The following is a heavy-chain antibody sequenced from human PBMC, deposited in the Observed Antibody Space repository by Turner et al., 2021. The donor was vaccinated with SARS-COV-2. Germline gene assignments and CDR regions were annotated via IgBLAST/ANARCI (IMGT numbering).Heavy chain of an antibody. CDR2: ISPILGIT. D-gene: IGHD6-13*01. Sequence: QVQLVQSGAEVKKPGSSVKVSCKASGGTFSTYTISWVRQAPGQGLEWMGRISPILGITTYAQKFQGRVTITADKSTSTAYMELSSLRSDDTAVYYCARDEEGIAAAYYYAIDVWGQGTTVTVSS. V-gene: IGHV1-69*08. CDR1: GGTFSTYT. CDR3: ARDEEGIAAAYYYAIDV. J-gene: IGHJ6*02.